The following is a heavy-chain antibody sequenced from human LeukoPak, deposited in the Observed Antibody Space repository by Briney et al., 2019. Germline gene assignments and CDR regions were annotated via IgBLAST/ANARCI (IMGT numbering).Heavy chain of an antibody. J-gene: IGHJ4*02. CDR1: GGSISSSSYY. CDR3: ARLGGGRELLHLPTKWVGIYYFDY. CDR2: IYYSGST. V-gene: IGHV4-39*01. Sequence: ASETLCLTCTVSGGSISSSSYYWGWIRQPPGKGLEWIGSIYYSGSTYYNPSLKSRVTISVDTSKNQFSLKLSSVTAADTAVYYCARLGGGRELLHLPTKWVGIYYFDYWGQGTLVTVSS. D-gene: IGHD1-26*01.